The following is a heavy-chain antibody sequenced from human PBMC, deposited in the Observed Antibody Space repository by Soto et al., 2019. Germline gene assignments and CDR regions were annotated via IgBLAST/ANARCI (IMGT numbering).Heavy chain of an antibody. V-gene: IGHV1-18*04. CDR1: GYTFTSYG. CDR2: ISAYNGNT. D-gene: IGHD1-20*01. CDR3: AAVIPHTPYNSPHYFDH. Sequence: ASVKVSCKASGYTFTSYGISWVRQAPGQGLEWMGWISAYNGNTNYAQKLQGRVTMTTDTSTSTAYMELRSLRSDDTAVYYCAAVIPHTPYNSPHYFDHWGQGTLVTVSS. J-gene: IGHJ4*02.